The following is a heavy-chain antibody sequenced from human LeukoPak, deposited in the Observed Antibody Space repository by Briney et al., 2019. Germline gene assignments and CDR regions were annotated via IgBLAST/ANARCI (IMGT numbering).Heavy chain of an antibody. CDR2: IYSGGST. J-gene: IGHJ4*02. CDR1: GFTVSSNY. CDR3: AKEDLGIWGFDY. V-gene: IGHV3-53*01. D-gene: IGHD7-27*01. Sequence: GGSLRLSCAASGFTVSSNYMSWVRQAPGKGLEWVSVIYSGGSTYYADSVKGRFTISRDSSKNTLFLQMNSLRAEDTAVYYCAKEDLGIWGFDYWGQGTLVTVSS.